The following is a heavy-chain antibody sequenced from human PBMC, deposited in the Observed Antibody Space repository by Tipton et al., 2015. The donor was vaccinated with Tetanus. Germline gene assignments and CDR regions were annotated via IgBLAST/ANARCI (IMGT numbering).Heavy chain of an antibody. J-gene: IGHJ4*02. CDR1: GFIFSSYG. Sequence: LRLSCAASGFIFSSYGIHWVRQAPGKGLEWVAVSWYDGTDKYYADSVKGRFTTSRDNSKNTLYLQMNSLRAEDTAVYYCAREADCSGGSCFSGDFDNWGQGTQVTVSS. D-gene: IGHD2-15*01. CDR2: SWYDGTDK. CDR3: AREADCSGGSCFSGDFDN. V-gene: IGHV3-33*01.